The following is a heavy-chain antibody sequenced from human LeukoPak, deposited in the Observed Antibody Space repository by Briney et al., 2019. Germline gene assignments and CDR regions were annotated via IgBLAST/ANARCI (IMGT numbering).Heavy chain of an antibody. CDR3: ARGPHTIFVVVIPSGGEY. V-gene: IGHV3-48*03. CDR1: GFTFSSYE. CDR2: ISSSCSTI. J-gene: IGHJ4*02. Sequence: RGSPELPWSASGFTFSSYEMNWVRQAAGEGLELDSYISSSCSTIYYADAVKGRVTISRGKAKHPLYPQMNHPRAHGTAVDYFARGPHTIFVVVIPSGGEYWGQGSLVSVPS. D-gene: IGHD3-3*01.